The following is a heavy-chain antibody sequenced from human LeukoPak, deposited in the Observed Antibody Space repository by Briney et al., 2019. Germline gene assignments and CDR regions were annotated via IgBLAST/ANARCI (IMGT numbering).Heavy chain of an antibody. D-gene: IGHD3-10*01. CDR2: ISYDGSNK. CDR3: ATLDRTVVTMVRGRYNWFDP. CDR1: GFTFSNYW. Sequence: GGSLRLSCAASGFTFSNYWMHWVRQAPGKGLEWVAVISYDGSNKYYADSVKGRFTISRDNSKNTLYLQMNSLRAEDTAVYYCATLDRTVVTMVRGRYNWFDPWGQGTLVTVSS. J-gene: IGHJ5*02. V-gene: IGHV3-30-3*01.